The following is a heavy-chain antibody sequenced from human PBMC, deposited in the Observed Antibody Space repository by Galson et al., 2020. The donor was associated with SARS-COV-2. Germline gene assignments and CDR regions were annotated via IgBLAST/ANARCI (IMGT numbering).Heavy chain of an antibody. D-gene: IGHD2-2*02. J-gene: IGHJ5*02. CDR2: IYYSGST. Sequence: ETLSLTCTVSGGSISSSSCYWGWIRQPPGKGLEWIGSIYYSGSTYYNPSLKSRVTISVDTSKNQFSLKLSSVTAADTAVYYCARRKAGYCSSTSCYTDNWFDPWGQGTLVTVSS. CDR3: ARRKAGYCSSTSCYTDNWFDP. CDR1: GGSISSSSCY. V-gene: IGHV4-39*01.